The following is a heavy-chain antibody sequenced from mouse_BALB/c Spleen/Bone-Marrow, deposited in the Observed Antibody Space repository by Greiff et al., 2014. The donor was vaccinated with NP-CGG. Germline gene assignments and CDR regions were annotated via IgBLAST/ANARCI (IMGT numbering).Heavy chain of an antibody. J-gene: IGHJ4*01. CDR3: AHDGLLPGMDY. CDR2: IFPGDNST. CDR1: GYTFTSYD. V-gene: IGHV1S56*01. D-gene: IGHD2-3*01. Sequence: QVHVKQSGAELVKPGASVKLSCKASGYTFTSYDINWVRQRPEQGLEWIGWIFPGDNSTKYNEKFKGRATLTTDKSSSTAYMQLSRLTSEDSAVYFCAHDGLLPGMDYWGQGTSVTVSS.